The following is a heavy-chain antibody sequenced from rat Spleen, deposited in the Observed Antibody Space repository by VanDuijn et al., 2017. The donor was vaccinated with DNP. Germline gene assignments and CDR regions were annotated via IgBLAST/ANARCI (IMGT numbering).Heavy chain of an antibody. V-gene: IGHV5S13*01. Sequence: EVQLVESGGDLVQPGRSLKVSCAVSGFTFNNYDMAWVRQAPSKGLEWVACMSPTTRSSYYRDSVRGRFTISRDNAKDTQYLQMNSLKSEDTATYYCARGSTSIYWYFDFWGPGTMVTVSS. CDR1: GFTFNNYD. J-gene: IGHJ1*01. D-gene: IGHD3-1*01. CDR2: MSPTTRSS. CDR3: ARGSTSIYWYFDF.